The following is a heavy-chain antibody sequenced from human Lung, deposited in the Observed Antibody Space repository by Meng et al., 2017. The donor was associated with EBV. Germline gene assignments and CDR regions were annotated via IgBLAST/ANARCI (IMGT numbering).Heavy chain of an antibody. CDR1: GGSISRSDW. D-gene: IGHD3-22*01. CDR2: TSHSGST. CDR3: ASSDYYRSDY. Sequence: QVQLREAGHGLAKPSETLSLTCAVSGGSISRSDWWSWVRQPPGKGLEWIGETSHSGSTNYSPSLKSRVTISLDKSKNQLSLKLNSVTAADTAVYYCASSDYYRSDYWGQGTLVTVSS. J-gene: IGHJ4*02. V-gene: IGHV4-4*02.